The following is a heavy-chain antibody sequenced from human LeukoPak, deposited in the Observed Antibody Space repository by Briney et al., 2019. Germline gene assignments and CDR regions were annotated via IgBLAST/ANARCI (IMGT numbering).Heavy chain of an antibody. D-gene: IGHD3-10*01. V-gene: IGHV4-59*01. CDR1: GGSISSYY. CDR3: ARGEYYFDY. J-gene: IGHJ4*02. Sequence: SETLSLTCTVSGGSISSYYWSWIRQPPGKGLEWIGYIYYSGSTNYNPSLKSRVTISVDTSKNQFSLKLSSVTAADTAVYYGARGEYYFDYWGQGTLVTVSS. CDR2: IYYSGST.